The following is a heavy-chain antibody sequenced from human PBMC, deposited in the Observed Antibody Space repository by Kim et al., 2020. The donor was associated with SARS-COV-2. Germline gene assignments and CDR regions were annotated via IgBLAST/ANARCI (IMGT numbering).Heavy chain of an antibody. V-gene: IGHV4-31*03. CDR3: ARGLSIVVVPAAASVGFDY. Sequence: SETLSLTCTVSGGSISSGGYYWSWIRQHPGKGLEWIGYIYYSGSTYYNPSLKSRVTISVDTSKNQFSLKLSSVTAADTAVYYCARGLSIVVVPAAASVGFDYWGQGTLVTVSS. D-gene: IGHD2-2*01. CDR2: IYYSGST. J-gene: IGHJ4*02. CDR1: GGSISSGGYY.